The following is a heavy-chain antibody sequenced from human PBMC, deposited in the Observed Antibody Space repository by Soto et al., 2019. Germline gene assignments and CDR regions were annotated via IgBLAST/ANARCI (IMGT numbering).Heavy chain of an antibody. D-gene: IGHD2-2*01. Sequence: TSETLSLTCTVSGGSISSYYWSWIRQPAGKGLEWIGRIYTSGSTNYNPSLKSRVTMSLDTSKNQFSLKLTSVTAADTALYYCARGNCSSPNCYSFSGYYGMDVWGQGTTGTAP. J-gene: IGHJ6*02. V-gene: IGHV4-4*07. CDR2: IYTSGST. CDR3: ARGNCSSPNCYSFSGYYGMDV. CDR1: GGSISSYY.